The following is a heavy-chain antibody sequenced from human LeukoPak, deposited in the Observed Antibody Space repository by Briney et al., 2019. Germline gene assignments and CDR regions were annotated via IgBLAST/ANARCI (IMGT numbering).Heavy chain of an antibody. J-gene: IGHJ4*02. CDR1: GFTFSSYS. Sequence: GGSLRLSCAASGFTFSSYSMNWVRQAPGKGLEWVSSISSSSSYIYYADSVKGRFTISRDNTKNSLYLQMNSLRAEDTAVYYCARPYGDYGPFDYWGQGTLVTVSS. D-gene: IGHD4-17*01. CDR3: ARPYGDYGPFDY. V-gene: IGHV3-21*01. CDR2: ISSSSSYI.